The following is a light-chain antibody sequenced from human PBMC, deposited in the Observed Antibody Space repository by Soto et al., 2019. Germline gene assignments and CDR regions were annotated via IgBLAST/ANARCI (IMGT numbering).Light chain of an antibody. CDR1: QSISSW. Sequence: DIPMTQSPSTLSASVGDRVTITCRASQSISSWLAWYQQKPGKAPKLLIYKASSLESGVPSRFSGSGSGTEFTLTISSLQPDDFATYYCQHCNSYSITFGQGTRLEIK. V-gene: IGKV1-5*03. J-gene: IGKJ5*01. CDR2: KAS. CDR3: QHCNSYSIT.